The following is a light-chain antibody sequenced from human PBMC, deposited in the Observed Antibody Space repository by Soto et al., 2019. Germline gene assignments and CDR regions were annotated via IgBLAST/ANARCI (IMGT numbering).Light chain of an antibody. CDR3: QQYNTIPIT. CDR2: KTS. CDR1: PSVSRW. J-gene: IGKJ5*01. Sequence: DFQMTQSPSTLSASVGDRVTITCRSCPSVSRWLGWFQQNPGKVPNLLIYKTSSFDSGVPSGFRGSESGTEFTLTITSLQPDDFSTYDFQQYNTIPITVGQGTRLEIK. V-gene: IGKV1-5*03.